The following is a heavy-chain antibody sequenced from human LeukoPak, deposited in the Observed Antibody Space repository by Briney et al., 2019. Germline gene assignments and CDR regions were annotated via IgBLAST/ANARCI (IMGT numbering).Heavy chain of an antibody. Sequence: SETLSLTCTVSGGSISSTSYYWGWIRQPPGKGLEWIASIYNSGSTYYNPSLKSRVTISVDTSKNQFSLKLSSVTAADTAVYYCARSRDSYNYGVLDYWGQGALVTVSS. CDR2: IYNSGST. D-gene: IGHD5-12*01. CDR3: ARSRDSYNYGVLDY. CDR1: GGSISSTSYY. V-gene: IGHV4-39*01. J-gene: IGHJ4*02.